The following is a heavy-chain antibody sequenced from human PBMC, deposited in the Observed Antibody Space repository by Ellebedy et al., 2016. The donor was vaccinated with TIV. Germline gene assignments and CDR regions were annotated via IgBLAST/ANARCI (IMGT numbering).Heavy chain of an antibody. CDR1: GYTFTGYY. CDR3: ARDGGGNWNDWYFDL. Sequence: AASVKVSCKASGYTFTGYYMHWVRQAPGQGLEWMGWINPKNGVTNYAQKFQGRVTMTRDTSIRTAFMELSRLKSDDTAIDYCARDGGGNWNDWYFDLWGRGTLVTVSS. CDR2: INPKNGVT. J-gene: IGHJ2*01. D-gene: IGHD1-1*01. V-gene: IGHV1-2*02.